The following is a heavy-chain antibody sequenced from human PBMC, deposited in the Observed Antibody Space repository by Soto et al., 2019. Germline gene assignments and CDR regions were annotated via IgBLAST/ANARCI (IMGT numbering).Heavy chain of an antibody. CDR2: ITHGGST. V-gene: IGHV4-34*01. Sequence: PSETLSLTCAVSSGSFSGYYYSWIRQPPPQGLEWIGEITHGGSTTYSPSLKSRVTMSLDTSKNQFSLNMTSMTAADTAVYYCAGGRLFLTAPGLAITYFDYWGQGTLVTVPQ. CDR1: SGSFSGYY. CDR3: AGGRLFLTAPGLAITYFDY. J-gene: IGHJ4*02. D-gene: IGHD3-9*01.